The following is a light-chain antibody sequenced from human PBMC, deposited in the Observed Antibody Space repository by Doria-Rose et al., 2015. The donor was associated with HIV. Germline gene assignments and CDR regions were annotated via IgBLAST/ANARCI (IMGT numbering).Light chain of an antibody. CDR2: EVS. V-gene: IGLV2-14*01. Sequence: TGTSSDVGAYNHVSWYQQHPGKAPKLMIYEVSNRPSGVSNRFSGSKSGNTASLTISGLQAEDEADYYCSSYTTSTTLLFGGGTKLTVL. CDR3: SSYTTSTTLL. J-gene: IGLJ2*01. CDR1: SSDVGAYNH.